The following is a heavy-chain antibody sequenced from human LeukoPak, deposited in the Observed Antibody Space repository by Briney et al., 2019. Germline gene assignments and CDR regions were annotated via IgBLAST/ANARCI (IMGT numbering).Heavy chain of an antibody. CDR1: GGTFSNYDFTFTSYA. Sequence: ASVKVSCKASGGTFSNYDFTFTSYAITWVRQAPGQGLEWMGGIIPIHGRADYPQKFQGRVTITADESTRTVTMQLSSLSSEDTAVYYCAGFFYDNSNAAFDIWGQGTVATVS. CDR3: AGFFYDNSNAAFDI. CDR2: IIPIHGRA. J-gene: IGHJ3*02. V-gene: IGHV1-69*10. D-gene: IGHD3-22*01.